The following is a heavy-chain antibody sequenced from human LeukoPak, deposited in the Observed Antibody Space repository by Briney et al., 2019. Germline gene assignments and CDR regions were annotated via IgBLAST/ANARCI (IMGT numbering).Heavy chain of an antibody. CDR3: AREWAGYYYDSSGYYYGLRSAGRAFDY. CDR1: GGSFSGYY. CDR2: TNHSGST. V-gene: IGHV4-34*01. D-gene: IGHD3-22*01. Sequence: PSETLSLTCAVYGGSFSGYYWSWIRQPPGKGLEWIGETNHSGSTNYNPSLKSRVTISVDTSKNQFSLKLSSVTAADTAVYYCAREWAGYYYDSSGYYYGLRSAGRAFDYWGQGTLVTVSS. J-gene: IGHJ4*02.